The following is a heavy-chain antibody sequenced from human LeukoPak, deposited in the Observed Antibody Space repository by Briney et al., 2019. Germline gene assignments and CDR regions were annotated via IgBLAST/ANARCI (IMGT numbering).Heavy chain of an antibody. CDR1: GGTFSSYA. CDR3: ARGLGGVGSNWFDP. Sequence: ASVKVSCKASGGTFSSYAISWVRQAPGQGLEWMGRIIPILGIANYAQKFQGRVTITADKSTSTAYMELSSLRSEDTAVYYCARGLGGVGSNWFDPWGQGTLVTVSS. V-gene: IGHV1-69*04. J-gene: IGHJ5*02. CDR2: IIPILGIA.